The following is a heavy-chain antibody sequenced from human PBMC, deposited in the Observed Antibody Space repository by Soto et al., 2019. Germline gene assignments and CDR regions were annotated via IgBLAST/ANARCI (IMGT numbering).Heavy chain of an antibody. Sequence: QVQLQESGPGLVKPSQTLSLTCTVSGGSISSGGYYWSWIRQHPGKCLEWIGYIYYSGSTYYNPSLKSRVTISVETSKNQCSLKLSSVTAADTAVYYCARGTVTYYYDSSGYYYVLDAFDIWGQGTMVTVSS. CDR3: ARGTVTYYYDSSGYYYVLDAFDI. CDR1: GGSISSGGYY. V-gene: IGHV4-31*03. D-gene: IGHD3-22*01. CDR2: IYYSGST. J-gene: IGHJ3*02.